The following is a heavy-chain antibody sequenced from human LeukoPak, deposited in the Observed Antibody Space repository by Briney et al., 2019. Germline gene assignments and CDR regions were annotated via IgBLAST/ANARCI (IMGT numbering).Heavy chain of an antibody. V-gene: IGHV1-18*01. D-gene: IGHD3-9*01. CDR2: ISAYNGDT. CDR3: ARDKKLRYFDWSRLDAFNI. Sequence: ASVKVSCKASGYTFTNYGFTWARQAPGQGLEWMGWISAYNGDTNYAQKLQGRVTLTTDTSTSTAYMELRSLRSDDTAVYYCARDKKLRYFDWSRLDAFNIWGQGTMVTVSS. CDR1: GYTFTNYG. J-gene: IGHJ3*02.